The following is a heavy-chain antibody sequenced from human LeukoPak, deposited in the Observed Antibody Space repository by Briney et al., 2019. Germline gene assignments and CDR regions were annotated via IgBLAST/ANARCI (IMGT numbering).Heavy chain of an antibody. CDR1: GFTVINNY. CDR2: IWSSGTVT. CDR3: ATERSFCEGDCSDY. D-gene: IGHD2-21*01. V-gene: IGHV3-11*06. J-gene: IGHJ4*02. Sequence: KPGGSLRLSCAASGFTVINNYMTWVRQAPGRGLEWVAYIWSSGTVTHYADSVKDRFTISRDNGKNSLYLQMNSLRAEDTAVYYCATERSFCEGDCSDYWGQGTLVTVSS.